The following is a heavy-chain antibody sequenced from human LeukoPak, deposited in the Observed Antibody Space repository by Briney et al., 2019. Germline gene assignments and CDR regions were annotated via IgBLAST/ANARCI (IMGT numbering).Heavy chain of an antibody. CDR2: ISSSRSYI. D-gene: IGHD1-26*01. CDR1: GFTFSTSS. J-gene: IGHJ4*02. V-gene: IGHV3-21*04. CDR3: AKRGPIVGATSGARYYFDY. Sequence: GGSLRLSCAASGFTFSTSSLNWVRQAPGKGLEWVSSISSSRSYIYYADSVKGRFTISRDNAKNSLYLQMNSLGAEDTAVYYCAKRGPIVGATSGARYYFDYWGQGTLVTVSS.